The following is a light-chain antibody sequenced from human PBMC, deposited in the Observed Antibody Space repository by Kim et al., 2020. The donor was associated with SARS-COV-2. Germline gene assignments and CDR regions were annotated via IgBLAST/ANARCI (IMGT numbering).Light chain of an antibody. CDR2: RNN. J-gene: IGLJ3*02. CDR1: SSNSGSNY. CDR3: ATWDDSLSGWV. Sequence: GQRVTFSCSGSSSNSGSNYVYWYQQLPGTAPKLIIYRNNQRPSGVPDRFSGSKSGTSASLAISGLRSEDEADYYCATWDDSLSGWVFGGGTQLTVL. V-gene: IGLV1-47*01.